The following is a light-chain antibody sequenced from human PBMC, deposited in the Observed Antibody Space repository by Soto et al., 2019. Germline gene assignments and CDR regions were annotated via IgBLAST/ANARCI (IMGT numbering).Light chain of an antibody. Sequence: VLTQPPSVSAAPGQRVTISCSGSSSNIGGNSVSWYQQLPGTAPKLLIYDDTKLPSGIPDRFSGSKSGTSATLGITGFQTGDGADYYCGSWDSRLSAYVFGTGTKVTVL. CDR3: GSWDSRLSAYV. J-gene: IGLJ1*01. CDR1: SSNIGGNS. CDR2: DDT. V-gene: IGLV1-51*01.